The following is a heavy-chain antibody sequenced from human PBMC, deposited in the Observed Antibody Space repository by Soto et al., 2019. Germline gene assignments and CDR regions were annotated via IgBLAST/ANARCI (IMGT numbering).Heavy chain of an antibody. V-gene: IGHV1-2*04. J-gene: IGHJ6*02. D-gene: IGHD2-15*01. CDR2: INPNSGGT. CDR3: ARDSCSGGSCYPSNYYYYGMDV. CDR1: GYTFTGYY. Sequence: ASVKVSCKASGYTFTGYYMHWVRQAPGQGLEWMGWINPNSGGTNYAQKFQGWVTMARDTSISTAYMELSRLRSDDTAVYYCARDSCSGGSCYPSNYYYYGMDVWGQGTTVTVSS.